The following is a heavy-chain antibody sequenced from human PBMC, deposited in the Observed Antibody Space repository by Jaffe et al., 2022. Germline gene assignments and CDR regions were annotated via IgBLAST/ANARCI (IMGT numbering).Heavy chain of an antibody. CDR2: ISSSSSYI. CDR3: ARENPWIQLWFSKIKNRGPMDV. Sequence: EVQLVESGGGLVKPGGSLRLSCAASGFTFSSYSMNWVRQAPGKGLEWVSSISSSSSYIYYADSVKGRFTISRDNAKNSLYLQMNSLRAEDTAVYYCARENPWIQLWFSKIKNRGPMDVWGKGTTVTVSS. V-gene: IGHV3-21*01. J-gene: IGHJ6*03. CDR1: GFTFSSYS. D-gene: IGHD5-18*01.